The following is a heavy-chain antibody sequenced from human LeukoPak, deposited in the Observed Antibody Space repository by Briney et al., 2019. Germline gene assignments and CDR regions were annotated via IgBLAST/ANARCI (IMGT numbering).Heavy chain of an antibody. CDR2: IYPGDSDT. CDR1: GYSFTSYW. CDR3: ARHGVSWYYYDSSGQRPDY. J-gene: IGHJ4*02. Sequence: GESLKISCQGSGYSFTSYWIVWVRQMPRKGLEWMGIIYPGDSDTRYSPSFQGQVTISADKSISTAYLQWSSLKASDTAMYYCARHGVSWYYYDSSGQRPDYWGQGTLVTVSS. V-gene: IGHV5-51*01. D-gene: IGHD3-22*01.